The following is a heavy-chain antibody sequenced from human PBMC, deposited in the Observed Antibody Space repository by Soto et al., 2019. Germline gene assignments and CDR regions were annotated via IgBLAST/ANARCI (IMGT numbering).Heavy chain of an antibody. CDR2: IIPIFGTA. J-gene: IGHJ6*02. CDR3: ARVRVRRRHSSYYYYGMDV. CDR1: GCTFSSYA. V-gene: IGHV1-69*01. D-gene: IGHD1-1*01. Sequence: QVQLVQSGAEVKKPGSSVKVSCKASGCTFSSYAISWVRQAPGQGLEWMGGIIPIFGTANYAQKFQGRVTMTEDESTSTAYLELSRLRSEDTAVYYCARVRVRRRHSSYYYYGMDVWGQGTTVNGSS.